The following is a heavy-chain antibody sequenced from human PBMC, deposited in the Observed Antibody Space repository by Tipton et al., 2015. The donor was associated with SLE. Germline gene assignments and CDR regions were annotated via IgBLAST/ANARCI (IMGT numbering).Heavy chain of an antibody. V-gene: IGHV4-59*08. J-gene: IGHJ5*02. CDR3: ARWVLGTRWGFDP. Sequence: TLSLTCTVSGGSITNYYWNWIRQPPGKALEWIGYVYYSGSTKYNPSLKSRVTISLDTSKNHFSLQLTSVTAADTAVYYCARWVLGTRWGFDPWGQGTLVTVSS. CDR1: GGSITNYY. CDR2: VYYSGST. D-gene: IGHD7-27*01.